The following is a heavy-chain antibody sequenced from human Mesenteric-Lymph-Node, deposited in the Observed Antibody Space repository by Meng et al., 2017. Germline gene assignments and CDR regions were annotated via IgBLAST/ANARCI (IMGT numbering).Heavy chain of an antibody. J-gene: IGHJ6*02. CDR2: IWYDGSNK. CDR1: GFPFSSYA. V-gene: IGHV3-33*01. CDR3: ARGAYSGGNGLDV. D-gene: IGHD2-21*01. Sequence: VQLVEAGVGVVQPGRSLSLSCTGSGFPFSSYAMHWVRQAPGKGLEWVANIWYDGSNKYYADSVKGRFTISRDNSKNTLSLQMNSLRVEDTAVYHCARGAYSGGNGLDVWGQGTTVTVSS.